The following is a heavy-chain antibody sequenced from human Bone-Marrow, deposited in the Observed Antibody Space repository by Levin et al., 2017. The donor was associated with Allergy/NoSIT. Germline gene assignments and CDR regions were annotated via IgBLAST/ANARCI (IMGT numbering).Heavy chain of an antibody. V-gene: IGHV4-31*03. CDR2: IHNTGST. D-gene: IGHD2-15*01. CDR3: AREGAVAANFFDP. Sequence: PSETLSLTCNVSGGSMSTGGKYWSWIRQHPGKGPEWIGNIHNTGSTTYNPALKSRVAISEDTSKNQFYLKLTSVTVADTAVYYCAREGAVAANFFDPWGQGTLVIVSS. J-gene: IGHJ5*02. CDR1: GGSMSTGGKY.